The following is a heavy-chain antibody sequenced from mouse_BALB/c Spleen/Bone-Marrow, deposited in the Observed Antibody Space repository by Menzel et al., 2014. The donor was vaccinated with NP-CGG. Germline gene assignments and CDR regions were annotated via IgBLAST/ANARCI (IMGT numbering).Heavy chain of an antibody. J-gene: IGHJ4*01. CDR3: ARRDYRYDEGVYY. CDR1: GYSFTGYT. Sequence: EVQLQQSGPELVKPGASMKISCKASGYSFTGYTXNWVKQNHGKNVEWIGLINSYNGGTSYNQKFKVKATLTVDKSSSTADMELLSLTSEDSAVYYCARRDYRYDEGVYYWGQGTSVTVSS. D-gene: IGHD2-14*01. V-gene: IGHV1-18*01. CDR2: INSYNGGT.